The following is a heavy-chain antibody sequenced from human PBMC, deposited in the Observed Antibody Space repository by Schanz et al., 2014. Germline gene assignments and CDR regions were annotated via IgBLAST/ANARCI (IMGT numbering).Heavy chain of an antibody. Sequence: EVHLVESGGGLVQPGGSLRLSCAASGFTVSSNYMSWVRQAPGKGLEWVSRMIGSGSSVFYADSVKGRFTISRDNLKNTVYLQMNSLRAGDTAVYYCAKDGRLPYYGTGSDCDYWGQGTLVDVSS. CDR2: MIGSGSSV. J-gene: IGHJ4*02. V-gene: IGHV3-23*04. D-gene: IGHD3-22*01. CDR1: GFTVSSNY. CDR3: AKDGRLPYYGTGSDCDY.